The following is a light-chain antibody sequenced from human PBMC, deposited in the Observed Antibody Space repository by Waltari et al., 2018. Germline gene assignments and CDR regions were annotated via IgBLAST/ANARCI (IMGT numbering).Light chain of an antibody. CDR1: QNINKY. J-gene: IGKJ4*01. CDR2: DAS. CDR3: QQSSNNPAT. V-gene: IGKV1-39*01. Sequence: DIQMTQSPSSLSASVGDRVTCTCRASQNINKYLNWYQQRPGKAPKLLIFDASNLQSGVPSRFSGSGSGTDFTLTISSLQPEDSATYYCQQSSNNPATFGEGTKVQIK.